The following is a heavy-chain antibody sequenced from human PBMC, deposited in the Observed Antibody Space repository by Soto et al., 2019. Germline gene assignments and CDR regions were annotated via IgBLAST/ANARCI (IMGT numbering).Heavy chain of an antibody. V-gene: IGHV4-39*01. D-gene: IGHD3-16*01. CDR1: GGSISTRSSY. Sequence: SETLSLTCTVSGGSISTRSSYWGWIRQPPGKGLEWIGSIYYIGSTYYNPSLKSRVTISVDTSKNQFSLKLSSVTAADTAVYYCARGLSYDYIWGSEPFDYWGQGTLVTVSS. J-gene: IGHJ4*02. CDR2: IYYIGST. CDR3: ARGLSYDYIWGSEPFDY.